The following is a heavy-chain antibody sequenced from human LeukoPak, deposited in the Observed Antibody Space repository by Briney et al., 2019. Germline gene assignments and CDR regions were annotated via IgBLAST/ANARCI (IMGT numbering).Heavy chain of an antibody. CDR3: ARAGSSSWYGYYFDY. Sequence: PSETLSLTCAVSGGSISSSNWWSWVRQPPGKGLEWIGEIYHSGSTNYNPSLKSRVTISVDKSKNQFSLKLSSVTAADTAVYYCARAGSSSWYGYYFDYWGQGTLVTVSS. J-gene: IGHJ4*02. CDR1: GGSISSSNW. V-gene: IGHV4-4*02. D-gene: IGHD6-13*01. CDR2: IYHSGST.